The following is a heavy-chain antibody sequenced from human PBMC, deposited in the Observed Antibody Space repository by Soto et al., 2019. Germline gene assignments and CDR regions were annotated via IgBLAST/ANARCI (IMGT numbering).Heavy chain of an antibody. CDR1: GGSVSRGSYY. CDR3: ARTPGT. D-gene: IGHD2-15*01. CDR2: IYYSGST. J-gene: IGHJ5*02. Sequence: PSETLSLTCTVSGGSVSRGSYYWILIRQHPGKGLEWIGYIYYSGSTYYNPSLKSRVTISVDTSKNQFSLKLSSVTAADTAVYYCARTPGTWGQGTLVTVSS. V-gene: IGHV4-31*03.